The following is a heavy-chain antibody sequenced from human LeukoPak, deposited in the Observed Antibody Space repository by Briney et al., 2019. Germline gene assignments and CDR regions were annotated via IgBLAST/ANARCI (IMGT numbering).Heavy chain of an antibody. CDR1: GGSTSTYY. CDR2: IYDSGST. D-gene: IGHD3-9*01. J-gene: IGHJ6*02. CDR3: ARLGTYYDILTGYSPGDHGMDV. Sequence: SETLSLTCTVSGGSTSTYYWSWIRQPPGKGLEWIGYIYDSGSTNYNPSLKSRVTISVDTSKNQFSLKLSSVTAADAAVYYCARLGTYYDILTGYSPGDHGMDVWGQGTTVTVSS. V-gene: IGHV4-59*08.